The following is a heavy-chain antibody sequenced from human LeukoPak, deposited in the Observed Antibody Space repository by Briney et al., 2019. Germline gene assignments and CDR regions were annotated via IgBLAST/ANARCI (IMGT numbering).Heavy chain of an antibody. V-gene: IGHV3-23*01. D-gene: IGHD1-1*01. Sequence: GSLRLSCAASGFTSSNSAMSWVRQAPGKGLEWVSAISVGSDVIYYADSVKGRFTISRDNSKNMVYLQMDSLRAEDTAVYYCAKSHVTTATGTGRYFDYWGQGTLVTVPS. J-gene: IGHJ4*02. CDR2: ISVGSDVI. CDR1: GFTSSNSA. CDR3: AKSHVTTATGTGRYFDY.